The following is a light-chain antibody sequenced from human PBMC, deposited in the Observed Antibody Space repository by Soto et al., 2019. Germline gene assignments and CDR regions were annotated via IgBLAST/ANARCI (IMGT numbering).Light chain of an antibody. CDR2: IVN. V-gene: IGLV2-11*01. J-gene: IGLJ2*01. CDR3: FSYTSSATHVA. CDR1: SSDVARYDY. Sequence: QSALTQSPSVSGSPGQSVTTSCTGGSSDVARYDYVSCYQEHPGTVPKPMIYIVNAQPLGVPDRFSGSKSGNTASMTISGLQAEDETDFQCFSYTSSATHVAFGRRTKLTVL.